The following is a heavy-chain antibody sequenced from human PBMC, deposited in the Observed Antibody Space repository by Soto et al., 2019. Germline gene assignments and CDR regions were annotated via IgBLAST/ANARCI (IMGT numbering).Heavy chain of an antibody. Sequence: PGGSLRLSCAASGFTFSSYAMSWVRQAPGKGLEWVSAISGSGGSTYYADSVKGRFTISRDNSKNTLYLQMNSLRAEDTAVYYCAKPAMWYSRSWYYFDSCGQGAVVTISS. J-gene: IGHJ4*02. CDR1: GFTFSSYA. D-gene: IGHD6-13*01. CDR2: ISGSGGST. V-gene: IGHV3-23*01. CDR3: AKPAMWYSRSWYYFDS.